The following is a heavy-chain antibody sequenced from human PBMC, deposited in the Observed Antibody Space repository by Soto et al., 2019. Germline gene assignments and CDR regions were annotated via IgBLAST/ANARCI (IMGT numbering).Heavy chain of an antibody. CDR3: TTDQEGAADYVVWERPYYYYYMDV. CDR1: GFTFSNAW. Sequence: GGSLRLSCAASGFTFSNAWMSWVRQAPGKGLEWVGRIKSKTDGGTTDYAAPVKGRFTISRDDSKNTLYLQMNSLKTEDTAVYYCTTDQEGAADYVVWERPYYYYYMDVWGKGTTVTVSS. D-gene: IGHD4-17*01. J-gene: IGHJ6*03. V-gene: IGHV3-15*01. CDR2: IKSKTDGGTT.